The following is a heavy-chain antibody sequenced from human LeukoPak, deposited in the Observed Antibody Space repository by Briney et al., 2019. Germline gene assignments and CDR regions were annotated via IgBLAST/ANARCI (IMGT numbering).Heavy chain of an antibody. V-gene: IGHV4-34*01. CDR1: GGSFSGDY. D-gene: IGHD1-26*01. CDR2: INHSGIT. Sequence: SETLSLTCAVYGGSFSGDYWIWIRQTPEKGLEWIGEINHSGITNYNPSFKSRVAISVDTSKNQFSLKLSSVTAADTAIYYCATAPGWPAGRSGSLLYWGQGTLVTVSS. J-gene: IGHJ4*02. CDR3: ATAPGWPAGRSGSLLY.